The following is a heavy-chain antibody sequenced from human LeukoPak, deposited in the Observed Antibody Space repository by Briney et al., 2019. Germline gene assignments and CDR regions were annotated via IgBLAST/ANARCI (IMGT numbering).Heavy chain of an antibody. D-gene: IGHD3-10*01. CDR2: IRPESGVT. CDR3: ARVGKGSSQYYFDY. CDR1: GYTFTDYY. Sequence: GSSVKVSCKASGYTFTDYYIHLLRQAPGQPRECMGGIRPESGVTNYAEKFQGRVTMTRDTSISAAYMEMSRLTSDDTAVYYCARVGKGSSQYYFDYWGQGTLVTASS. J-gene: IGHJ4*02. V-gene: IGHV1-2*02.